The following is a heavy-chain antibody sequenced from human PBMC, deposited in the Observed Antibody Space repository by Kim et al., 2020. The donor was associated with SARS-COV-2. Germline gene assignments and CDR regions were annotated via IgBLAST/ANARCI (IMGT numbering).Heavy chain of an antibody. V-gene: IGHV3-23*01. Sequence: GGSLRLSCAASGFTFSSYAMSWVRQAPGKGLEWVSAISGSGGSTYYADSVKGRFTISRDNSKNTLYLQMNSLRAEDTAVYYCAKRSGVVAARPIIAVAGPIDYWGQGTLVTVSS. D-gene: IGHD6-19*01. CDR1: GFTFSSYA. CDR2: ISGSGGST. CDR3: AKRSGVVAARPIIAVAGPIDY. J-gene: IGHJ4*02.